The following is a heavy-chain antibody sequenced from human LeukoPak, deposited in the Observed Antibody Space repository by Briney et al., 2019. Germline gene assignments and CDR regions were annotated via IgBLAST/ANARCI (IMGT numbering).Heavy chain of an antibody. CDR2: INQIGNT. CDR3: ARIRRPLRGYFDH. V-gene: IGHV4-34*01. CDR1: GGSFSGYY. Sequence: SETLSLTCYLYGGSFSGYYWSWIRQSPGKGLEWIGEINQIGNTNYIPSLKSRLTISIDTSNNQFSLNLTSITAADTGVYYCARIRRPLRGYFDHWGQGTLVT. D-gene: IGHD3-16*01. J-gene: IGHJ4*02.